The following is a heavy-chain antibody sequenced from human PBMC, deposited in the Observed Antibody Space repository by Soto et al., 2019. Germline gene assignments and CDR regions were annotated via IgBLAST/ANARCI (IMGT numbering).Heavy chain of an antibody. CDR1: GGSISSGGYS. CDR2: ILHSGKT. Sequence: QLQLQESGSGLVKPSQTLSLTCAVSGGSISSGGYSWSWIRQQPGKGLEWIGNILHSGKTNYNPAIKGRITMSVYRSKNHFSLNLSSVTASGTAVDYCARDRIMIKFGGVTCYYGMDVWGQGTEVSVSS. CDR3: ARDRIMIKFGGVTCYYGMDV. V-gene: IGHV4-30-2*01. D-gene: IGHD3-16*01. J-gene: IGHJ6*02.